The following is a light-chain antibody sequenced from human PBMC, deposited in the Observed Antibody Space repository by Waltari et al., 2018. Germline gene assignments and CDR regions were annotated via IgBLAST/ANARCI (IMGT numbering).Light chain of an antibody. V-gene: IGKV3-11*01. CDR1: QSVSSY. CDR3: HQRSDWPYT. J-gene: IGKJ2*01. Sequence: EVVMTQSPATLSLSPGERATLSCRASQSVSSYLGWYQRKPGQAPRLLIYHVSNRATGIPARFSGSGSGTDFTLTISSLEPEDFAVYYCHQRSDWPYTFGQGTKLEIK. CDR2: HVS.